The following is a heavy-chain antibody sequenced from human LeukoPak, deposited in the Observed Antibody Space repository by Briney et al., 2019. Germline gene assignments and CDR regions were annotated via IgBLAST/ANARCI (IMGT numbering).Heavy chain of an antibody. CDR1: GFTLRSYT. J-gene: IGHJ3*01. Sequence: GGSLRLSCAASGFTLRSYTMNWVRQAPGKGLEWVAYIRSDGKYKPYADSVKGRFTISRDNSKNTMYLQMNGLRIDDTAVYYCATEGGSSDAFAFWGQGTKVTVSS. CDR3: ATEGGSSDAFAF. D-gene: IGHD1-26*01. CDR2: IRSDGKYK. V-gene: IGHV3-30*02.